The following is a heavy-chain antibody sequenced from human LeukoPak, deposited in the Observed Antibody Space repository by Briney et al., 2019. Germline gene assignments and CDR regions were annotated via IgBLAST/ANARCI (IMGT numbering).Heavy chain of an antibody. Sequence: ASVKLSCKASGYIFTSYFMHWVRHAPGQGLEWMGLINPSCGSTRYAQKFQGRVTMTRDMSTSTVYMELSSLRSEDTAVYYCARALPHRRLMDTTMEQHWFDPWGQGTLVTVSS. CDR2: INPSCGST. V-gene: IGHV1-46*01. J-gene: IGHJ5*02. CDR3: ARALPHRRLMDTTMEQHWFDP. D-gene: IGHD5-18*01. CDR1: GYIFTSYF.